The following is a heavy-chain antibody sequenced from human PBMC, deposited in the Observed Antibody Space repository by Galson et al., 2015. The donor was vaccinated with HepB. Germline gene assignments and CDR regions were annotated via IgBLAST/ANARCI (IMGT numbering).Heavy chain of an antibody. Sequence: SLRLSCAASGFTFGDYAMSWFRQAPGRGLEWVGFIRSKAYGGTTEYAASVKGRFTISRDDSKSIAYLQMNSLKTEDTAVYYCTSSLRFLEWEDDYWGQGTLVTVSS. CDR2: IRSKAYGGTT. D-gene: IGHD3-3*01. CDR1: GFTFGDYA. CDR3: TSSLRFLEWEDDY. V-gene: IGHV3-49*03. J-gene: IGHJ4*02.